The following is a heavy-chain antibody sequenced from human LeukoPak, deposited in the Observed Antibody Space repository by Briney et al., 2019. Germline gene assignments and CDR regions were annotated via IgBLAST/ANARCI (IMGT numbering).Heavy chain of an antibody. Sequence: LTGGSLRLSCAASGFTFSSYGMHWVRQAPGKGLEWVAFIRYDGSNKYYADSVKGRFTISRDNSKNTLYLQMNSLRAEDTAVYYCARDRSDLFDYWGQGTLVTVSS. J-gene: IGHJ4*02. V-gene: IGHV3-30*02. CDR3: ARDRSDLFDY. CDR1: GFTFSSYG. CDR2: IRYDGSNK.